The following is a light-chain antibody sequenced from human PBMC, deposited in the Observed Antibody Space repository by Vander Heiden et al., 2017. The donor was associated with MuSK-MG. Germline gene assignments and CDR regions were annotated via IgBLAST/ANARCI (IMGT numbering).Light chain of an antibody. CDR2: DVS. CDR1: QDIGNH. V-gene: IGKV1-33*01. CDR3: QQYDNLYPLT. J-gene: IGKJ4*01. Sequence: DIKMTQSPSSLSASVGDRVTITCQASQDIGNHLSWYQQKPGKAPKLLIYDVSNLGTGVPSRFSGSGSGTDFTFTISSLQPEDIATYYCQQYDNLYPLTFGGGTKVEIK.